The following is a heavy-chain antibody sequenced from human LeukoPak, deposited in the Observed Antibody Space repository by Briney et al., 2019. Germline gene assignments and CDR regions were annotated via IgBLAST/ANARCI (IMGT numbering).Heavy chain of an antibody. Sequence: GGSLRLSCAASGFTFSSYWMHWVHQAPGKGLEWVSGINWNGGSTGYADSVKGRFTISRDNAKNSLYLQMNSLRAEDTALYYCARYPTYYYDSSGYKEGSYFDYWGQGTLVTVSS. CDR3: ARYPTYYYDSSGYKEGSYFDY. CDR2: INWNGGST. J-gene: IGHJ4*02. D-gene: IGHD3-22*01. CDR1: GFTFSSYW. V-gene: IGHV3-20*04.